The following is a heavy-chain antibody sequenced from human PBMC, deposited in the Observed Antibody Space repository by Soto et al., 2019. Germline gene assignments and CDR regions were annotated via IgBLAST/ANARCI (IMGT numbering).Heavy chain of an antibody. CDR3: ASPLRQYYYDSSGYYENYGMDV. CDR2: IYPGDSGT. D-gene: IGHD3-22*01. CDR1: GYSFTSYW. J-gene: IGHJ6*02. V-gene: IGHV5-51*01. Sequence: GESLKISCKGSGYSFTSYWIGWVRQMPGKGLEWMGIIYPGDSGTRYSPSFQGQVTISADKSISTAYLQWSSLKASDTAMYYCASPLRQYYYDSSGYYENYGMDVWGQGTTVTVSS.